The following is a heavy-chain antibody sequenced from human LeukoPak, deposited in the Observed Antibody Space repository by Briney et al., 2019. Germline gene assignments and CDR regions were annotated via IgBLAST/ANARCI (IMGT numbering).Heavy chain of an antibody. Sequence: ASVKVSCKASGYTFTSYGISWVRQAPGQGLEWMGGLSAYNGNTNYAQKLQGRVTMTTDTSTSISYLEMRSMRSDEAAVYYCARDTIVVIGAFDIWGQGTMVTVSS. CDR1: GYTFTSYG. CDR3: ARDTIVVIGAFDI. J-gene: IGHJ3*02. CDR2: LSAYNGNT. V-gene: IGHV1-18*01. D-gene: IGHD3-22*01.